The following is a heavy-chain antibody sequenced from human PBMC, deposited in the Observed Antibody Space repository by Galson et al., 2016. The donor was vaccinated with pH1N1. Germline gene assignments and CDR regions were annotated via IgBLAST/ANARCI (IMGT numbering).Heavy chain of an antibody. V-gene: IGHV3-48*01. J-gene: IGHJ6*02. CDR2: ISSSSTI. D-gene: IGHD1-14*01. Sequence: SLRLSCAASGFTFSSYSMNWVRQALGKGLEWVSYISSSSTIYYADSVKGRFTISRDNAKNSLYLQMNSLRAEDTAVYYCARVNHYYYYGMDVWGQGTTVTVSS. CDR3: ARVNHYYYYGMDV. CDR1: GFTFSSYS.